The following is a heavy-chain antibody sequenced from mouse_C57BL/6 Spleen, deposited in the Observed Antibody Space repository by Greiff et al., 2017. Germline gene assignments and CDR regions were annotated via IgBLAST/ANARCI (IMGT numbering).Heavy chain of an antibody. Sequence: DVKLQESGAELVKPGASVKLSCTASGFNIKDYYMHWVKQRTEQGLEWIGRIDPEDGETKYAPKFQGKATITADTSSNTAYLQLSSLTSEDTAVYYCASRRGSSYPFAYWGQGTLVTVSA. D-gene: IGHD1-1*01. V-gene: IGHV14-2*01. J-gene: IGHJ3*01. CDR3: ASRRGSSYPFAY. CDR1: GFNIKDYY. CDR2: IDPEDGET.